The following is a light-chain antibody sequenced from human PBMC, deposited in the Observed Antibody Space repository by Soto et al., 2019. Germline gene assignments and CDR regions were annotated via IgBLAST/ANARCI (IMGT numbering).Light chain of an antibody. Sequence: EIVLTQSPGTLSLSPGEGATLSCRASQSVSTNFFAWYQQKPGQAPRLLIYGASTSATGIPDRFSGSGSGKDFTLTISRLEPEDFAVYYCQQYGRTSWTFGQGTKVEIK. CDR1: QSVSTNF. CDR3: QQYGRTSWT. V-gene: IGKV3-20*01. CDR2: GAS. J-gene: IGKJ1*01.